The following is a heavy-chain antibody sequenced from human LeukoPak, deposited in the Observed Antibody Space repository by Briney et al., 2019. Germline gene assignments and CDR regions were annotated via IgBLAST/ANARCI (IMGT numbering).Heavy chain of an antibody. CDR3: ARGKGLDY. J-gene: IGHJ4*02. Sequence: GGSLRLSCAASGFTFSGFWMSWVRQTPGRGLEWVANIEQDGSEKYYVDSVKGRFTISRDNAKNSLYLQMNGLRAEDTAVYYCARGKGLDYWGQGTLVTVSS. V-gene: IGHV3-7*01. CDR1: GFTFSGFW. CDR2: IEQDGSEK.